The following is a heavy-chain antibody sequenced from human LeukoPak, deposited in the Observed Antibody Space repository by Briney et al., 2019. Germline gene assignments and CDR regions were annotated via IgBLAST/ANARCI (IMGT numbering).Heavy chain of an antibody. J-gene: IGHJ4*02. Sequence: ASVKVSCKASGYIFTGYYMHWVRQAPGQGLEWMGWISADNGNTNYAQKLQGRVTMTTDTSTSTAYMELRSLRYDDTAVYYCARDRYGVRSGSCDYWGQGTLVTVSS. CDR3: ARDRYGVRSGSCDY. V-gene: IGHV1-18*04. CDR2: ISADNGNT. CDR1: GYIFTGYY. D-gene: IGHD1-26*01.